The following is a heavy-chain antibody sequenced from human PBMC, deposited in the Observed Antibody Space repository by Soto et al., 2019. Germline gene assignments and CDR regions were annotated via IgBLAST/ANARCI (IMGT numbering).Heavy chain of an antibody. CDR3: ASEGVSSGYPVYFDS. CDR2: IWFDGSKR. V-gene: IGHV3-33*01. D-gene: IGHD3-22*01. Sequence: GGSLRLSFAASGFSFSKFAMHWVRQAPGKGLECVAVIWFDGSKRDYADSVKGRFTVSRDNSENTLSLQMNNLRAKDTGVYYCASEGVSSGYPVYFDSWGQGTVVTVSS. J-gene: IGHJ4*02. CDR1: GFSFSKFA.